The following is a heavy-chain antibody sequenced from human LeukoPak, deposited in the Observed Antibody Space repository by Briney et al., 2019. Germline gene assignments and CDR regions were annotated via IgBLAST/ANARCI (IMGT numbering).Heavy chain of an antibody. CDR3: ARDGGYSSSWYEGYWFDP. V-gene: IGHV3-21*01. CDR1: RFTLSSYS. J-gene: IGHJ5*02. D-gene: IGHD6-13*01. Sequence: GGSLRLSCVASRFTLSSYSMNWVRQAPGKGLEWVSSISSSSSYIHYADSVKGRFTISRDNAKNSLYLQMNSLRAEDTAVYYCARDGGYSSSWYEGYWFDPWGQGTPVTVSS. CDR2: ISSSSSYI.